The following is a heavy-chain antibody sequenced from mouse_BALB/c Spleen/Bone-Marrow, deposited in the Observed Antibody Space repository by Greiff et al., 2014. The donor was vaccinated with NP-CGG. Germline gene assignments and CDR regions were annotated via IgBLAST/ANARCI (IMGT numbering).Heavy chain of an antibody. Sequence: DVMLVESGGGLVQPGGSLKLSCAASGFTFSSYTMSWVRQTPEKRLEWVAYITSGGGSTYYPDTVKGRFTISRDNAKNTLYLQTSSLKSEDTAVYYCARHVGNPYAMDYWGQGTSVTVSS. CDR1: GFTFSSYT. CDR2: ITSGGGST. D-gene: IGHD3-1*01. V-gene: IGHV5-12-2*01. CDR3: ARHVGNPYAMDY. J-gene: IGHJ4*01.